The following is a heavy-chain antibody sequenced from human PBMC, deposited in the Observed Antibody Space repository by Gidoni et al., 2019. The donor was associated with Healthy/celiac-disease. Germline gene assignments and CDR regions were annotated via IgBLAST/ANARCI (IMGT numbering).Heavy chain of an antibody. CDR3: ARNGLKAGVY. J-gene: IGHJ4*02. CDR2: INYSGST. D-gene: IGHD3-10*01. V-gene: IGHV4-34*01. CDR1: GGSFSGYY. Sequence: QVQLQQWGAGLLKPSETLSLTCAVYGGSFSGYYSNWIRQPPGQGLELSGEINYSGSTNYNPSLKSRVTISVDTSKNQFSLKLSSGTAADTAVYYCARNGLKAGVYWGQGTLVTVSS.